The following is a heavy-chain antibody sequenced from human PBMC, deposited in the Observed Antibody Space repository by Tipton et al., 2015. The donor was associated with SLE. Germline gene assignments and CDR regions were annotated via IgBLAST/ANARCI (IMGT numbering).Heavy chain of an antibody. V-gene: IGHV4-59*01. Sequence: TLSLTCAVYGGSFSGYYWSWIRQPPGKGLEWIGYIYYSGSTNYNPSLKSRVTISVDTSKNQFSLKLSSVTAADTAVYYCARDRGGGIAVAGTYFQHWGQGTLVTVSS. D-gene: IGHD6-19*01. CDR1: GGSFSGYY. CDR2: IYYSGST. J-gene: IGHJ1*01. CDR3: ARDRGGGIAVAGTYFQH.